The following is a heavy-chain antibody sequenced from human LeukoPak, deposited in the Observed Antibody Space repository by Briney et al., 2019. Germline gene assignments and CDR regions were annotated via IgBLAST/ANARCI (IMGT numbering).Heavy chain of an antibody. V-gene: IGHV3-21*04. Sequence: GGSLRLSCAASGFTFSSYSMNWVRQAPGKGLEWVSSISSSSSYIYYADSVKGRFTISRDNAKNSLYLQMNSLRAEDTAVYYCARDLIYSSSWYFRTDYYYYGMDVWGQGTTVTVSS. D-gene: IGHD6-13*01. J-gene: IGHJ6*02. CDR2: ISSSSSYI. CDR3: ARDLIYSSSWYFRTDYYYYGMDV. CDR1: GFTFSSYS.